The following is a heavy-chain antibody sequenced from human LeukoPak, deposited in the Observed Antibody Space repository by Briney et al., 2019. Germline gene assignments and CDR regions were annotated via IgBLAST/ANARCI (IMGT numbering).Heavy chain of an antibody. CDR2: IRYDGSNQ. Sequence: PGGSLRLSCAASGFTLSSYGMHWVRQAPGKGLEWVAFIRYDGSNQYYADSVKGRFTISRDNSKNTLYLQLSSLRAEDTTVYYCATVFYYGSGSYFPLGFWGQGTLVTVSS. D-gene: IGHD3-10*01. J-gene: IGHJ4*02. CDR3: ATVFYYGSGSYFPLGF. CDR1: GFTLSSYG. V-gene: IGHV3-30*02.